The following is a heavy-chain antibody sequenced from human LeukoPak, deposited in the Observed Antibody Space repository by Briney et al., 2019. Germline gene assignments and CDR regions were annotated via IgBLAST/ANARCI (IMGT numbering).Heavy chain of an antibody. CDR3: ARGKIFIVGALDY. CDR1: GFTFSDFW. Sequence: PGGSLRLSCAASGFTFSDFWMHWVRQAPGKGLVWVSRINSGGTVTNYADSVKGRLTISRDNAKNTLYLQMNSLRAEDTAVYYWARGKIFIVGALDYWGQGTLVTVSS. V-gene: IGHV3-74*01. J-gene: IGHJ4*02. CDR2: INSGGTVT. D-gene: IGHD1-26*01.